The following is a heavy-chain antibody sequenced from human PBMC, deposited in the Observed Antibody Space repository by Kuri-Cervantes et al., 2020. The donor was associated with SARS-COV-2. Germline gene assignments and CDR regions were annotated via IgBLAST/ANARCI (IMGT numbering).Heavy chain of an antibody. Sequence: GESLKISCAASGFTFSSYGMHWVRQAPGKGLEWVAVISYDGSNKYYADSVKGRFTISRDNSKNTLYLQMNSLRAEDTAVYYCARDPVIERWLADWYFDVWGRGTLVTVSS. CDR3: ARDPVIERWLADWYFDV. J-gene: IGHJ2*01. CDR1: GFTFSSYG. V-gene: IGHV3-30*03. CDR2: ISYDGSNK. D-gene: IGHD6-19*01.